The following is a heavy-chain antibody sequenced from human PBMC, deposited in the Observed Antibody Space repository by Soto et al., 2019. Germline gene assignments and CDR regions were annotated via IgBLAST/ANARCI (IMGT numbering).Heavy chain of an antibody. J-gene: IGHJ4*02. V-gene: IGHV3-66*01. CDR1: GFTVSSNY. Sequence: EVQLVESGGGLVQPGGSLRLSCAASGFTVSSNYMSWVRQAPGKGLEWVSVIYSGGSTYYADSVKGRFTISRDNSKKPLYLQMNSLRAEDTAVYYWATARYCSGGSCPYWGQGTLVTVSS. D-gene: IGHD2-15*01. CDR2: IYSGGST. CDR3: ATARYCSGGSCPY.